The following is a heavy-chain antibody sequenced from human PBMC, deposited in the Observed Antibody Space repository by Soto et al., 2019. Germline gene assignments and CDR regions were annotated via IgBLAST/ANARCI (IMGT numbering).Heavy chain of an antibody. CDR2: IYYSGST. Sequence: SETLSLTCTVSGGSISGSSFYWAWIRQPPGKGLEWIGSIYYSGSTYYNPSLKSRVTMSVDTSKNQFSLKLTSVTAPDTAVYYCARLPTAIGICWFDPWGRGTLVTVSS. J-gene: IGHJ5*02. V-gene: IGHV4-39*01. CDR3: ARLPTAIGICWFDP. D-gene: IGHD3-3*02. CDR1: GGSISGSSFY.